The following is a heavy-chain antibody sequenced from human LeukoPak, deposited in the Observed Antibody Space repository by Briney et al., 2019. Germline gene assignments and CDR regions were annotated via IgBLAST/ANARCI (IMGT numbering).Heavy chain of an antibody. CDR1: GFTFSSYS. CDR2: ISSSSSYI. CDR3: ASCYYDSSGYYYYAFDI. J-gene: IGHJ3*02. D-gene: IGHD3-22*01. Sequence: KPGGSLRLSCAASGFTFSSYSMNWVRQAPGKGLEWVSSISSSSSYIYYADSVKGRFTISRDNAKNSLYLQMNSLRAEGTAVYYCASCYYDSSGYYYYAFDIWGQGTMVTVSS. V-gene: IGHV3-21*01.